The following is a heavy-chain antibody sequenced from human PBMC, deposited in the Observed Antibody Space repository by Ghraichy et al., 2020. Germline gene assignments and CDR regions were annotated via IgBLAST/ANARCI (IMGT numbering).Heavy chain of an antibody. CDR1: GFTFSSYG. V-gene: IGHV3-30*18. Sequence: GGSLRLSCAASGFTFSSYGMHWVRQAPGKGLEWVAVISYDGSNKYYADSVKGRFTISRDNSKNTLYLQMNSLRAEDTAVYYCAKDLRFGVVTPLSYWGQGTLVTVSS. J-gene: IGHJ4*02. CDR3: AKDLRFGVVTPLSY. CDR2: ISYDGSNK. D-gene: IGHD4-23*01.